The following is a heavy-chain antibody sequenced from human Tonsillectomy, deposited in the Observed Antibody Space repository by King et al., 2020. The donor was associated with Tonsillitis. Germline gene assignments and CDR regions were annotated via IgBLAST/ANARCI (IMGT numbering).Heavy chain of an antibody. V-gene: IGHV3-23*04. D-gene: IGHD5-18*01. CDR1: GFTFSSSA. CDR2: ISGSGGST. J-gene: IGHJ4*02. Sequence: VQLVESGGGLVQPGGSLRLSCAASGFTFSSSAMAWVRQTPGKGLEWVSGISGSGGSTYYADSVKGRFTISRDNSKKTLYLQMNILGAEDTALYYCAKVVSTAMVYYFDYWGQGTLVTVSS. CDR3: AKVVSTAMVYYFDY.